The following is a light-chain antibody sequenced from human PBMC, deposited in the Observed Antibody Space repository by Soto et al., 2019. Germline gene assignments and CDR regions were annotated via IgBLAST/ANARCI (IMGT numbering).Light chain of an antibody. CDR2: GVS. CDR3: QQYGSSPIT. CDR1: QNISNY. V-gene: IGKV3-20*01. Sequence: VVLTQSPATLSLSPGKRATLSCRASQNISNYLIWYQQKPGQAPRLLIYGVSNRATGIPARFSGSGSGTDFTLTISRLEPEHFAVYYCQQYGSSPITFGPGTKVDIK. J-gene: IGKJ3*01.